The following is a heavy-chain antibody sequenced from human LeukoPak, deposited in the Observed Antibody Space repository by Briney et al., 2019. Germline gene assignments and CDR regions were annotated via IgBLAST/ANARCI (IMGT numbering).Heavy chain of an antibody. D-gene: IGHD4-17*01. CDR1: GYTFTSYY. J-gene: IGHJ4*02. CDR2: INPSGGST. V-gene: IGHV1-46*01. Sequence: ASVKVSFKASGYTFTSYYMHWVRQAPGQGLEWMGIINPSGGSTSYAQKFQGRVTMTRDTSTSTVYMELSSLRSEDTAVYYCARDRGPTVTADYWGQGTLVTVSS. CDR3: ARDRGPTVTADY.